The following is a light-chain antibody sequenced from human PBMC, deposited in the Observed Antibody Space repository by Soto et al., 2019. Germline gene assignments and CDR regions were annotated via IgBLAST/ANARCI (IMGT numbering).Light chain of an antibody. V-gene: IGKV1-5*03. CDR3: HQYSRYPWT. CDR2: KAS. J-gene: IGKJ1*01. CDR1: QSVGSW. Sequence: QMTQSPSTLSASEGARVTITCWASQSVGSWLAWHQQKPGRAPKVLVYKASNLQDGVPSRFSGSGSGTEFTLTISSLQPDDVATYFCHQYSRYPWTFGQGTKVEIK.